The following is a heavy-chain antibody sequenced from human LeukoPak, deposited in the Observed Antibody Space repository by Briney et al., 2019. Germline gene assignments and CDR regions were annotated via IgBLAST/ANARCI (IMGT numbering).Heavy chain of an antibody. D-gene: IGHD4-23*01. CDR3: ARDDYGGNFFDY. V-gene: IGHV3-53*01. CDR1: GFTFSNAR. J-gene: IGHJ4*02. Sequence: PGGSLRLSCADSGFTFSNARMSWVRQAPGKGLEWVSVIYSGGSTYYADSVKGRFTISRDNSKNTLYLQMNSLRAEDTAVYYCARDDYGGNFFDYWGQGTLVTVSS. CDR2: IYSGGST.